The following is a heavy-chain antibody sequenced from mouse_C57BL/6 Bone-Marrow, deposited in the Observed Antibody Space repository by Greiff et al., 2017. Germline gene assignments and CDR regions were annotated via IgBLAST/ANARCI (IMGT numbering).Heavy chain of an antibody. J-gene: IGHJ1*03. CDR3: AREDYWYFDV. V-gene: IGHV1-69*01. Sequence: QVQLQQPGAELVMPGASVKLSCKASGYTFTSYWMHWVKQRPGQGLEWIGEIDPSDSNTNYNQKFKGKSTLTVDKSSSTAYMQLSSLTSEDSAVYYCAREDYWYFDVGGRGTTVTVSS. CDR1: GYTFTSYW. CDR2: IDPSDSNT.